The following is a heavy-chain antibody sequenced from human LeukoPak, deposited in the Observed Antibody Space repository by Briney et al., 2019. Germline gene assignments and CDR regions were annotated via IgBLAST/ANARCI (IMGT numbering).Heavy chain of an antibody. CDR1: GGSISSYY. J-gene: IGHJ3*02. V-gene: IGHV4-59*12. D-gene: IGHD3-22*01. CDR2: IYDSGST. Sequence: SETLSLTCTVSGGSISSYYWSWIRQPPGKGLEWIGYIYDSGSTNYNPSLKSRVTISVDTSKNQFSLKLSSVTAADTAVYYCARGPTYYYDSSGYYGNAFDIWGQGTMVTVSS. CDR3: ARGPTYYYDSSGYYGNAFDI.